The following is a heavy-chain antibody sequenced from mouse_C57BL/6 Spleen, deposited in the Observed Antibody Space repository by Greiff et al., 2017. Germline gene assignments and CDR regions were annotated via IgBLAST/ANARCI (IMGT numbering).Heavy chain of an antibody. D-gene: IGHD2-3*01. Sequence: EVQLQQSGGGLVKPGGSLKLSCAASGFTFSSYTMSWVRQTPEKRLEWVATISGGGGNTYYPDSVKGRFTISRDNAKNTLYLQMSSLRSEDTALYYCARREIYDGYYNYYAMDYWGQGTSVTVSS. CDR1: GFTFSSYT. J-gene: IGHJ4*01. CDR2: ISGGGGNT. V-gene: IGHV5-9*01. CDR3: ARREIYDGYYNYYAMDY.